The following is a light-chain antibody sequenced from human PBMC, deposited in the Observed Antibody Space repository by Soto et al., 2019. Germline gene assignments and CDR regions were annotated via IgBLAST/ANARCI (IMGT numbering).Light chain of an antibody. Sequence: EIVLTQSPGTLSLSPGEGATLSCRASQSVSSSYLAWYQQKPGQAPRLLIYGASSRATGIPDRFRGSGSGTDFTLSITRLEPEDFAVYCCQQCGRAPPTLGQGTKVEIK. CDR2: GAS. CDR1: QSVSSSY. CDR3: QQCGRAPPT. J-gene: IGKJ1*01. V-gene: IGKV3-20*01.